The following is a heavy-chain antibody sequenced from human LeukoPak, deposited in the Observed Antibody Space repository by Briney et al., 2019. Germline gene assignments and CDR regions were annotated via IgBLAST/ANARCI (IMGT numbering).Heavy chain of an antibody. D-gene: IGHD6-19*01. CDR3: AKDNRRHYTSGPNPDSLH. CDR1: GFTFSGFS. V-gene: IGHV3-7*03. J-gene: IGHJ4*02. Sequence: GGSLRLSCAASGFTFSGFSMSWVRQSPTNGLESVANIKQDGSERYYVDSVKGRFTISRDNAKNSLYLQMNSLRVEDTAFYYCAKDNRRHYTSGPNPDSLHWGQGALAIVSS. CDR2: IKQDGSER.